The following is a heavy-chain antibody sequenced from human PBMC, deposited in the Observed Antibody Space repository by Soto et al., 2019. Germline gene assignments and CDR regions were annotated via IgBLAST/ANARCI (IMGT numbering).Heavy chain of an antibody. D-gene: IGHD2-21*01. CDR3: AGLEYSHIVSDPADRGSHWFDP. CDR1: GGSMRSDNYF. Sequence: QVRLQESGPGLVKPSQTLSLTCTVSGGSMRSDNYFWSWIRQPPGKGLEWIGYIYYSGSAYYNPSVGGRITVAVDTSKNQFSLKLTSVTAADTAIYYCAGLEYSHIVSDPADRGSHWFDPWGQGALVTVSS. CDR2: IYYSGSA. V-gene: IGHV4-30-4*01. J-gene: IGHJ5*02.